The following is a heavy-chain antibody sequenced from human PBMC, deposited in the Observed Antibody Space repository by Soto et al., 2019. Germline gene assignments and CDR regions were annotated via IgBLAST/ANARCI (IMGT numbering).Heavy chain of an antibody. Sequence: ASVKVSCKASGYTFTSYAMHWVRQAPGQRLEWMGWINAGNGNTKYSQKFQGRVTITRDTSASTAYMELSSLRSEDTAVYYCARGSGPYCSGGSCYFDYWGPGTLVTVSS. CDR1: GYTFTSYA. CDR3: ARGSGPYCSGGSCYFDY. D-gene: IGHD2-15*01. V-gene: IGHV1-3*01. CDR2: INAGNGNT. J-gene: IGHJ4*02.